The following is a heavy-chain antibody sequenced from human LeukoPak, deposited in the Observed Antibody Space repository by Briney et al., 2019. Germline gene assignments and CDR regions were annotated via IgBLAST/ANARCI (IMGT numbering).Heavy chain of an antibody. CDR2: INHSGST. V-gene: IGHV4-34*01. CDR3: ARRYRIAARLAYFDY. CDR1: GGSFSGYY. D-gene: IGHD6-6*01. Sequence: PSETLSLTCAVYGGSFSGYYWSWIRQPPGKGLEWIGEINHSGSTNYNPSLKSRVTISVDTSKNQFSLKLSSVTAADTAVYYCARRYRIAARLAYFDYWGQGTLVTVSS. J-gene: IGHJ4*02.